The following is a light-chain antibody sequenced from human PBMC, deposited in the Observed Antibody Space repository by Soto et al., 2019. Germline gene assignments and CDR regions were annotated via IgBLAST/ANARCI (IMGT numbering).Light chain of an antibody. J-gene: IGKJ2*01. CDR3: QQSYSTPYT. V-gene: IGKV1-39*01. CDR2: GAS. Sequence: DIQMTQSPSSLSASVGDRVTITCRASQTFSNFLNWYQQKPGKAPKLLVYGASSLQSGVPSRFSGSGSGTDFTLTITRLQPEDFATYYCQQSYSTPYTFGQGTKLQIK. CDR1: QTFSNF.